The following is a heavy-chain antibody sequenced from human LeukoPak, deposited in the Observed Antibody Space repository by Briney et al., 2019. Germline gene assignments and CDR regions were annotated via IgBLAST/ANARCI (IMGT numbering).Heavy chain of an antibody. J-gene: IGHJ4*02. D-gene: IGHD3-3*01. CDR1: GGTFSSYA. CDR3: ARGPLEWPPFFDY. Sequence: ASVKVSCKASGGTFSSYAISWVRQAPGQGLEWMGWINPNSGGTNYAQKFQGRVTMARDTSISTAYMELSRLRSDDTAVYYCARGPLEWPPFFDYWGQGTLVTVSS. CDR2: INPNSGGT. V-gene: IGHV1-2*02.